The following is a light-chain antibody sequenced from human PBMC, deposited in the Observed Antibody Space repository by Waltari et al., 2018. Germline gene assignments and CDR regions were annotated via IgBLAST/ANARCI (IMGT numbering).Light chain of an antibody. J-gene: IGLJ2*01. V-gene: IGLV2-14*01. Sequence: QSALTQPASVSGSPGQSITISCTGPSSDIGYYNYVSGYQQHPGKAPKIMIYDVSNRPSGVSNRFSGSKSGNTASLTISGLQAEDEADYYCSSYTASTTLIFGGGTKLTVL. CDR1: SSDIGYYNY. CDR2: DVS. CDR3: SSYTASTTLI.